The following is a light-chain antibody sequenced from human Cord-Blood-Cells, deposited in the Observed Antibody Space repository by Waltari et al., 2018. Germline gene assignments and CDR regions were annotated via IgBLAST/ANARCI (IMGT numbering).Light chain of an antibody. V-gene: IGKV1-39*01. CDR1: QSISSY. CDR2: AAS. J-gene: IGKJ1*01. Sequence: DIQLTQSPSSLSASVGSRVTITCRASQSISSYFNWYQQKPGTAPKLLIYAASSLQSGVPSRISGSGSGTDFTLTISSLQPEDFATYYCQQSYSTPKTFGQGTKVEIK. CDR3: QQSYSTPKT.